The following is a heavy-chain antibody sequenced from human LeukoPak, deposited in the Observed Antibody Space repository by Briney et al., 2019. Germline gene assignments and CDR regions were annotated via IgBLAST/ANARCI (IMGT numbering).Heavy chain of an antibody. D-gene: IGHD6-19*01. CDR2: IRSKAYGGTT. CDR1: GFTFGDYA. Sequence: GGSLRLSCTASGFTFGDYAMSWVRQAPGKGLEWVGFIRSKAYGGTTEYAASVKGRFTISRDDSKSIAYLQMNSLKTEDTAVYYCTRDYLSGIAVAGTRNFDYWGQGTLVTVSS. J-gene: IGHJ4*02. CDR3: TRDYLSGIAVAGTRNFDY. V-gene: IGHV3-49*04.